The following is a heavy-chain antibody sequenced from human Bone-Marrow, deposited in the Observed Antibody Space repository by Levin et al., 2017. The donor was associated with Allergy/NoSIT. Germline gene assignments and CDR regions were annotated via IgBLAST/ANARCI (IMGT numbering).Heavy chain of an antibody. Sequence: LKISCAASGFTFSSSAMSWVRQAPGKGLEWVSAISGSGGSTYYADSVKGRFTISRDNSKNTLYLQMNSLRAEDTAVYYCAKGSAPTILDYWGQGTLVTVSS. V-gene: IGHV3-23*01. CDR2: ISGSGGST. CDR1: GFTFSSSA. CDR3: AKGSAPTILDY. J-gene: IGHJ4*02. D-gene: IGHD5-12*01.